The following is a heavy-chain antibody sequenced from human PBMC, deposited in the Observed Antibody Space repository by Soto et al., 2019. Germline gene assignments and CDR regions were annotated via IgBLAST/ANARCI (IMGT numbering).Heavy chain of an antibody. CDR2: INSDGTTI. CDR3: ARAGWYRFDY. D-gene: IGHD6-19*01. Sequence: EVQLVESGGGLVQPGGSLRLSCAAPGFTFSNYWVHWVRQAPGKGLMWVSRINSDGTTINYADSVEGRFTISRDNAKNTLFVQMNSLRVEDTAVYYCARAGWYRFDYWGQGTLVTVSS. V-gene: IGHV3-74*01. J-gene: IGHJ4*02. CDR1: GFTFSNYW.